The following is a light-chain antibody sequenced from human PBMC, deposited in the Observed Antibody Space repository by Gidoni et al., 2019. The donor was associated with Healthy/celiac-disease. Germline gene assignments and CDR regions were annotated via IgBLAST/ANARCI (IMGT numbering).Light chain of an antibody. J-gene: IGKJ4*01. V-gene: IGKV4-1*01. CDR2: WAS. Sequence: DIAMTQSPDSLAVSLGARATINCKSSQRVLYSSNNKNYLAWYQQKPGQPPKLLIYWASTRESGVPDRFSGSGSGTDFTLTISSLQAEDVAVYYCQQYYSTPLTFGGGTKVEIK. CDR1: QRVLYSSNNKNY. CDR3: QQYYSTPLT.